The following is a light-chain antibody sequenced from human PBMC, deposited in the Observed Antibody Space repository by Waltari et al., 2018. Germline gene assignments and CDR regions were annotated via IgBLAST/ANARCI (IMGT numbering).Light chain of an antibody. V-gene: IGKV2-30*02. CDR2: KVS. CDR1: QSLVHSDGKTY. J-gene: IGKJ1*01. Sequence: DVVMTQSPLSLPVTLGQPAPISCRSSQSLVHSDGKTYLNWFQQRPGQSPRRLSYKVSNRDSGVPDRFSGSGSGTDFTLTISRVEAEDVGLYYCMQGTHWPLWTFGQGTKVEIK. CDR3: MQGTHWPLWT.